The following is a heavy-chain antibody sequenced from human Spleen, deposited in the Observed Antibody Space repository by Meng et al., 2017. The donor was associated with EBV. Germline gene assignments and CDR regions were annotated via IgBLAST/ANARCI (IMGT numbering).Heavy chain of an antibody. CDR1: CYTFINYG. CDR3: ARDSDVLGYFVPFDY. Sequence: QLVHGGGDVKQPRGSGEVCCKASCYTFINYGFRWVRQAPGQGLEWLGWISANSANTNYAQELHGRVTMTTDTSTSTAYMELRSLRSDDTAVYYCARDSDVLGYFVPFDYWGQGTLVTVSS. J-gene: IGHJ4*02. V-gene: IGHV1-18*01. CDR2: ISANSANT. D-gene: IGHD3-9*01.